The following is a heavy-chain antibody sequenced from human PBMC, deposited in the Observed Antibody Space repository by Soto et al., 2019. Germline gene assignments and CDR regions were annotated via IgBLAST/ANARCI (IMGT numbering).Heavy chain of an antibody. CDR3: AKWYCSGGSCYPTFDS. V-gene: IGHV3-23*01. D-gene: IGHD2-15*01. J-gene: IGHJ4*02. CDR1: GSTLKNYA. Sequence: HPGGSLRLSCAGSGSTLKNYAMSWVRQAPGKGLEWVSGISGSGGSTYYTDSVKGRFTMSRDNSKNTLYLQMNSLRAEDTAVYYCAKWYCSGGSCYPTFDSWGQGTLVTVSS. CDR2: ISGSGGST.